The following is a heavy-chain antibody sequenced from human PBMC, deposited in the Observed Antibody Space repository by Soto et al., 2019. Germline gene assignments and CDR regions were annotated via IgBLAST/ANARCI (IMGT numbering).Heavy chain of an antibody. J-gene: IGHJ4*02. CDR3: ASTVVTAIGFDY. Sequence: GGSLTRSWAASGFTFSSYLMSWVRQAPGKGLEWVANIKQDGSEKYYVDSVKGRFTISRDNAKNSLYLQMNSLRAEDTAVYYCASTVVTAIGFDYWGQGTLVTVSS. CDR2: IKQDGSEK. D-gene: IGHD2-21*02. V-gene: IGHV3-7*01. CDR1: GFTFSSYL.